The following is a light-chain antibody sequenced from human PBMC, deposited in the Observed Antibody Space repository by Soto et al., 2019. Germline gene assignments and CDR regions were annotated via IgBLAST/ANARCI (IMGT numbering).Light chain of an antibody. CDR2: DVS. Sequence: QSALTQPASVSGSPGQSITISCTGTSSDVGGYTYVSWYQQHPGKAPKLIIYDVSHRPSGVSNRFSGSKSGNTASLTISGLQAEDEADYYCSSYTSSSTYVVFGGGTKLTVL. CDR3: SSYTSSSTYVV. CDR1: SSDVGGYTY. J-gene: IGLJ2*01. V-gene: IGLV2-14*01.